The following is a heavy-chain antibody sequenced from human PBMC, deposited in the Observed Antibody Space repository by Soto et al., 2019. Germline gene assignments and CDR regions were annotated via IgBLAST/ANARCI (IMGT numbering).Heavy chain of an antibody. CDR3: ARGRCSGGSCYPGLYYFDY. V-gene: IGHV1-46*03. CDR2: INPSGGST. J-gene: IGHJ4*02. D-gene: IGHD2-15*01. Sequence: ASVKVSCRASGYTCTCFYMHWVRQAPGQGLEWMGIINPSGGSTSYAQKFQGRVTMTRDTSTSTVYMELSSLRSEDTAVYYCARGRCSGGSCYPGLYYFDYWGQGTLVTVSS. CDR1: GYTCTCFY.